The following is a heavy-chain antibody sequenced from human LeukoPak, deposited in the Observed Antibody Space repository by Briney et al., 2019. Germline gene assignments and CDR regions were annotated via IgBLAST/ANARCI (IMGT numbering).Heavy chain of an antibody. J-gene: IGHJ3*02. D-gene: IGHD6-13*01. CDR1: GYSFTSYL. Sequence: GESLKISCKGSGYSFTSYLIGGGRVMGGRGLEWLGISYPGDSDNRCSPSCQVTVTISADESISTAYLQRIRLKASDTAMYYCARRQQQLGAFDIWGQGTMVPVSS. CDR3: ARRQQQLGAFDI. CDR2: SYPGDSDN. V-gene: IGHV5-51*01.